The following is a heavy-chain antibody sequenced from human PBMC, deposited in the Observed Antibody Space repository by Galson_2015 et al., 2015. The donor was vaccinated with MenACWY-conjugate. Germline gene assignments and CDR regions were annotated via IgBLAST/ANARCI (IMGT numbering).Heavy chain of an antibody. D-gene: IGHD3-10*01. J-gene: IGHJ5*02. CDR1: RISIRTYN. CDR2: ISSTSTTI. CDR3: ARDYGSGTYYMGWFDP. V-gene: IGHV3-48*02. Sequence: SLRLSCAASRISIRTYNMNWVRQAPGKGLEWVSYISSTSTTIYYADSVKGRFTISRDNAKNSLYLQMNSLRDEDTAVYYCARDYGSGTYYMGWFDPWGQGTLVTVSS.